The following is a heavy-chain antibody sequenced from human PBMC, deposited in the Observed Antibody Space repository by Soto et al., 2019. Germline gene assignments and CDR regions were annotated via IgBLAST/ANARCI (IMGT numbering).Heavy chain of an antibody. D-gene: IGHD3-3*01. V-gene: IGHV3-23*01. Sequence: PGGSLRLSCAASGFTFSSYAMSWVRQAPGKGLEWVSAISGSGGSTYYADYVKGRFTISRDNSKNTLYLQMNSLRAEDTAVYYCAKGGYDFWSGYHNFFDYLGQGTLVTVSS. CDR2: ISGSGGST. CDR3: AKGGYDFWSGYHNFFDY. CDR1: GFTFSSYA. J-gene: IGHJ4*02.